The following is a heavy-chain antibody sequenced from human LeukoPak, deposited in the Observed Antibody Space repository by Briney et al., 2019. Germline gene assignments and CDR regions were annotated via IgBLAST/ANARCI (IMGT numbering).Heavy chain of an antibody. CDR2: LYSSGDT. CDR3: ASLKNYYDSSGYLVTDAFDI. J-gene: IGHJ3*02. CDR1: GGSISSYY. D-gene: IGHD3-22*01. V-gene: IGHV4-4*07. Sequence: PSETLSLTCIVSGGSISSYYWSWIRQPAGKGLEWIGRLYSSGDTNYNPSLKSRVTMSVDTSKNQFSPKLNSVTAADTAVYYCASLKNYYDSSGYLVTDAFDIWGQGTMVTVSS.